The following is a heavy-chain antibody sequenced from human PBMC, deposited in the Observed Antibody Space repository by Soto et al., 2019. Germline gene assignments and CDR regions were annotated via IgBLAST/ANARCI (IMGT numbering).Heavy chain of an antibody. D-gene: IGHD5-18*01. J-gene: IGHJ6*02. Sequence: QVQLVESGGGVVQPGRSLRLSCAASGFTFSSYGMHWVRQAPGKGLGWVAVISYDGSKEFYADSVKGRFTISRDNSKNTLYLQMNSLRAEDTAVYYCAKDLRLWSKDYYYYGMAVWGQGTTVTVS. CDR1: GFTFSSYG. CDR2: ISYDGSKE. CDR3: AKDLRLWSKDYYYYGMAV. V-gene: IGHV3-30*18.